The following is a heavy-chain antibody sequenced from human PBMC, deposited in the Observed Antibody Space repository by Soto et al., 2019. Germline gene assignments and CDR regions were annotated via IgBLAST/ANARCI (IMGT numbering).Heavy chain of an antibody. CDR1: GYTFTSYG. CDR3: ASGPGYEVDY. D-gene: IGHD2-2*01. CDR2: ISAYNGNT. Sequence: QVQLVQSGAEVKKPGASVKVSCKASGYTFTSYGISWVRQAPGQGREWMGWISAYNGNTNYAQKLPGRVTMTTDTPPSPAHLELRSLRSDDPAVYYCASGPGYEVDYWGQGTLVTVSS. V-gene: IGHV1-18*01. J-gene: IGHJ4*02.